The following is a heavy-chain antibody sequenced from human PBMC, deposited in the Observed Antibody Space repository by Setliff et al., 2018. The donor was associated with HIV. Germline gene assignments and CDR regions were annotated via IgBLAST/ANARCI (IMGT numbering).Heavy chain of an antibody. CDR3: AIAGGSSWYGNYYYAMDV. CDR2: FDPEDGET. D-gene: IGHD6-13*01. J-gene: IGHJ6*02. CDR1: GGTFSSYA. Sequence: ASVKVSCKASGGTFSSYAISWVRQAPGKGLEWMGGFDPEDGETVYAHKFQGRVTMTEDTSTDTAYMELSSLRSEDTAVYYCAIAGGSSWYGNYYYAMDVWGQGTTVTVSS. V-gene: IGHV1-24*01.